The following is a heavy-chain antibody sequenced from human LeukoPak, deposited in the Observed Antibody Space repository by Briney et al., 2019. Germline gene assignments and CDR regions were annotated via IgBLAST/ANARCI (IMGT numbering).Heavy chain of an antibody. CDR3: AAAARRDGYRN. CDR1: GFTFTSSA. D-gene: IGHD5-24*01. Sequence: SVKVSCKASGFTFTSSAMQWVRQARGQRLGWIGWIVVGSGNTNYAQKFQERVTSTRDMSTSTAYMELSSLRSEDTAVYYCAAAARRDGYRNWGQGTLVTVSS. V-gene: IGHV1-58*02. J-gene: IGHJ4*02. CDR2: IVVGSGNT.